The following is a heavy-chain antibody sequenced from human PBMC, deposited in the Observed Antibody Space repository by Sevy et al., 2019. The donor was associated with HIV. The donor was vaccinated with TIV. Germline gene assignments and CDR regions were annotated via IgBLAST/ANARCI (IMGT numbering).Heavy chain of an antibody. CDR2: ITSSGSYI. J-gene: IGHJ4*02. CDR1: GFTFSTST. CDR3: VRDGWNY. Sequence: GGSLRLSCAASGFTFSTSTMNWVRQAPGKGLEWVSLITSSGSYILYAYSVKGRFTITRDNAKNSVFLQMNSLRVEDTAVYYCVRDGWNYWGQGTLVTVSS. V-gene: IGHV3-21*01. D-gene: IGHD2-15*01.